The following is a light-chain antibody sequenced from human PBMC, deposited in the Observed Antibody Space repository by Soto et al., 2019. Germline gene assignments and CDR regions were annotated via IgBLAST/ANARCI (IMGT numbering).Light chain of an antibody. J-gene: IGKJ1*01. CDR1: QSISSW. CDR3: QQYNNYPCT. V-gene: IGKV1-5*03. CDR2: KAS. Sequence: DIQMTQSPSTLSASVGDRVTITCRASQSISSWLAWYQQKPGKAPKLLIYKASSLESGVPSRFSGRGSGTEFTLTISSLQPDDFATYYCQQYNNYPCTFGQGTKVEIK.